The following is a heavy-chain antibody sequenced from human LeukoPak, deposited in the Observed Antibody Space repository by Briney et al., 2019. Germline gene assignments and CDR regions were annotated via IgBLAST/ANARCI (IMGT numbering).Heavy chain of an antibody. CDR2: IYYSGST. CDR3: ARVRAKYDSSGYYYLRFFDH. Sequence: SETLSLTCTVSGGSISSYYWSWIRQPPGKGLEWIGYIYYSGSTNYNPSLKSRVTISVDTSKNQFSLKLSSVTAADMAVYYCARVRAKYDSSGYYYLRFFDHWGQGTLVTVSS. D-gene: IGHD3-22*01. J-gene: IGHJ4*02. CDR1: GGSISSYY. V-gene: IGHV4-59*01.